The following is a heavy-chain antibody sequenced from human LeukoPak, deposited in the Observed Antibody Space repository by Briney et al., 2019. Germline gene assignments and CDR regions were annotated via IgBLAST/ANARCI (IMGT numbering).Heavy chain of an antibody. CDR3: ARSYYGSGSYYGNGIDV. CDR1: GFTVSSNY. CDR2: IYSGGST. J-gene: IGHJ6*02. Sequence: GGSLRLSCAASGFTVSSNYMSWVRQAPGKGLEWVSVIYSGGSTHYAESVQGRFTISRDNSKNTLYPQMNSLRAEDTAVYYCARSYYGSGSYYGNGIDVWGQGTTVTVSS. D-gene: IGHD3-10*01. V-gene: IGHV3-66*01.